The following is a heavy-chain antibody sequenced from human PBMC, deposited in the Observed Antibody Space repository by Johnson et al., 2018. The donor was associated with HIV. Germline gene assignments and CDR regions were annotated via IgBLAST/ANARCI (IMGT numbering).Heavy chain of an antibody. D-gene: IGHD6-19*01. CDR3: AKSAKQWQDAFDI. CDR2: ISYDGSNK. Sequence: VQLVESGGGLVQPGGSLRLSCAASGFSFSNYAIHWVRQAPGKGLEWVAVISYDGSNKYYADSVKGRFTISRDNSKNTLYLQMNSLRAEDTAVYYCAKSAKQWQDAFDIWGQGTMVTVSS. CDR1: GFSFSNYA. V-gene: IGHV3-30-3*02. J-gene: IGHJ3*02.